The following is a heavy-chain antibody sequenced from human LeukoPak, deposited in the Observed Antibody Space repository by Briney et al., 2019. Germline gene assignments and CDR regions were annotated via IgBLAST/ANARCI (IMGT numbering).Heavy chain of an antibody. V-gene: IGHV3-7*01. CDR1: GFTFSSYW. CDR2: IKYDGSEK. J-gene: IGHJ4*02. CDR3: AREIEAAGLFFDY. Sequence: GGSLRLSCAASGFTFSSYWMSWVRQAPGKGLEWVANIKYDGSEKDYVDSVKGRFTISRDNAKNSLYLQMNSLRAEDTAVYYCAREIEAAGLFFDYWGQGTLVTVSS. D-gene: IGHD6-13*01.